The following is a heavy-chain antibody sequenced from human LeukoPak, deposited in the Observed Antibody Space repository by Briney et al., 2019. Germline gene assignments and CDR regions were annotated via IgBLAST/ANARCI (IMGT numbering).Heavy chain of an antibody. D-gene: IGHD3-10*01. CDR2: ISYDGNNI. V-gene: IGHV3-30*03. J-gene: IGHJ4*02. CDR1: GFTFSSYG. CDR3: ARDPDYYGSGSYYNHFFDH. Sequence: GGSLRLSCAASGFTFSSYGMHWVRQAPGKGLEWVAVISYDGNNIYYADSVKGRFTISRDNSKNTLYLQMSSLRAEDTAVYYCARDPDYYGSGSYYNHFFDHWGQGTLVTVSS.